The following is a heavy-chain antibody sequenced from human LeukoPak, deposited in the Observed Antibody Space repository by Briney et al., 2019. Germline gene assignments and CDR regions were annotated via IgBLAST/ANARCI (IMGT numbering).Heavy chain of an antibody. J-gene: IGHJ6*03. CDR2: INPNSGGT. D-gene: IGHD3-22*01. Sequence: ASVKVSCKASGYTFTGYYMHWVRQAPGQELEWMGWINPNSGGTNYAQKFQGRVTMTRDTSISTAYMELSRLRSDDTAVYYCARDPHYYDSSGSMVYYYYYMDVWGKGTTVTISS. CDR3: ARDPHYYDSSGSMVYYYYYMDV. CDR1: GYTFTGYY. V-gene: IGHV1-2*02.